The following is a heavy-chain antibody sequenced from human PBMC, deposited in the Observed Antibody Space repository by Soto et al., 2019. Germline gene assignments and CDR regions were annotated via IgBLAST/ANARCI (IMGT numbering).Heavy chain of an antibody. D-gene: IGHD3-10*01. CDR1: GGSFSGYY. Sequence: QVQLQQWGAGLLKPSETLSLTCAVYGGSFSGYYWSWIRQPPGKGLEWIGEINHSGSTNYNPSLMSRVTISVDTSKNQFSLKVSSVTAADTAVYYCAREGGWFGEPDGSFDIWGQGTMVTVSS. V-gene: IGHV4-34*01. J-gene: IGHJ3*02. CDR2: INHSGST. CDR3: AREGGWFGEPDGSFDI.